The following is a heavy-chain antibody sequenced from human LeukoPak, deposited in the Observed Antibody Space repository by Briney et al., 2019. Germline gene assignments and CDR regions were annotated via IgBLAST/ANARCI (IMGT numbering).Heavy chain of an antibody. CDR2: INPNSGGT. CDR1: GCTFTGYY. J-gene: IGHJ4*02. Sequence: GASVKVSCKASGCTFTGYYMHWVRQAPGQGLEWMGRINPNSGGTNYAQKFQGRVTMTRDTSISTAYMELSRLRSDDTAVYYCARDYYYYDSSGYYYIPYYFDYWGQGTLVTVSS. CDR3: ARDYYYYDSSGYYYIPYYFDY. V-gene: IGHV1-2*06. D-gene: IGHD3-22*01.